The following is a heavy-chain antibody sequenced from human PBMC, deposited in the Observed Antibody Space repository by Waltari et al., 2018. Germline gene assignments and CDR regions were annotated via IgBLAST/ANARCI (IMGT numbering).Heavy chain of an antibody. Sequence: QVQLQQWGAGLLRPSETLSLSCGVQGDTISGSSWSWIRQAPGKGLQWIGQVHHSGTPNYNPSLKNRLNISGDRSKNQIYLRLTSVTAADTGVYYCARGGGFSGHDSHYFDFWGQGDLVTVSS. CDR1: GDTISGSS. D-gene: IGHD5-12*01. CDR3: ARGGGFSGHDSHYFDF. V-gene: IGHV4-34*01. CDR2: VHHSGTP. J-gene: IGHJ4*02.